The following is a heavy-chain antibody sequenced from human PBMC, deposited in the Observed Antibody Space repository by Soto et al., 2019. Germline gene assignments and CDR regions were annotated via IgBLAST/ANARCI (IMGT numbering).Heavy chain of an antibody. CDR1: GFIFSSYA. J-gene: IGHJ4*02. CDR3: AKNEYSSSLIPFDY. D-gene: IGHD6-6*01. CDR2: ISGSGVST. V-gene: IGHV3-23*01. Sequence: PGGSLRLSCAASGFIFSSYAMSWVRQAPGKGLEWVSAISGSGVSTYYADFVKGRFTISRDNSKNTLYLQMNGLRADDTAVYYCAKNEYSSSLIPFDYWGQGTLVTVSS.